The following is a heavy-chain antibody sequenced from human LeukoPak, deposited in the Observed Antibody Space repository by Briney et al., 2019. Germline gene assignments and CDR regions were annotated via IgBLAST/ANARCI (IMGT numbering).Heavy chain of an antibody. D-gene: IGHD4/OR15-4a*01. Sequence: PSETLSLTCTVSGGSISSYYWSWIRQPPGKGLEWIGYIYYSGSTNYNPSLKSRVTISVDTSKNQFSLKLSSVTAADTAVYYCARGGYGGHFDYWGQGTLVTVSS. CDR2: IYYSGST. CDR3: ARGGYGGHFDY. J-gene: IGHJ4*02. V-gene: IGHV4-59*01. CDR1: GGSISSYY.